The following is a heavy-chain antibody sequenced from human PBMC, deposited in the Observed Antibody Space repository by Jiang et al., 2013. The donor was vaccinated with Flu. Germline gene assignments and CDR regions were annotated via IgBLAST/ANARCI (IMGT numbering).Heavy chain of an antibody. CDR3: ARRAGSSNGCYSF. CDR1: GYMFTSHE. CDR2: MRPDSGHT. J-gene: IGHJ4*02. Sequence: VQLVESGAEVKKPGASVKVSCKASGYMFTSHEINWVRQAAGQGLEWMGWMRPDSGHTGYTQKFQGRVTMTRSTSISTAYMELSSLRSEDTAVYYCARRAGSSNGCYSFWGQGTLVTVSS. D-gene: IGHD6-19*01. V-gene: IGHV1-8*01.